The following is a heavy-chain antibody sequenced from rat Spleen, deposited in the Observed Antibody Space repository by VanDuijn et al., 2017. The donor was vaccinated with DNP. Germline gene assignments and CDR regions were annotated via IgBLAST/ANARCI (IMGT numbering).Heavy chain of an antibody. CDR3: ARHPQTTGIPDY. D-gene: IGHD1-7*01. CDR1: GFTFSDSY. Sequence: EVQLVESGGGLVQPGRSLKLSCAASGFTFSDSYMAWVRQVPKKGLEWVASISSEGSYTYYGDSVKGRFTISRDNAKSTLYLQVNSLRSEDTATYYWARHPQTTGIPDYWGQGVMVTVSS. CDR2: ISSEGSYT. V-gene: IGHV5-22*01. J-gene: IGHJ2*01.